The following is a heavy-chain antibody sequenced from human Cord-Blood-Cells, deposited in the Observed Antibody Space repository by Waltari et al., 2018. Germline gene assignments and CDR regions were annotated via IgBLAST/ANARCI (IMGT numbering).Heavy chain of an antibody. J-gene: IGHJ4*02. CDR1: GGSFSGYY. Sequence: QVQLQQWGAGLLKPSETLSLTCAVDGGSFSGYYWSWIRQPPGKGLEWIGEINHSGSTNYNPSLKSRVTISVDTSKNQVSLKLSSVTAADTAVYYCASASGFFLEWLLFDYWGQGTLVTVSS. CDR2: INHSGST. CDR3: ASASGFFLEWLLFDY. D-gene: IGHD3-3*01. V-gene: IGHV4-34*01.